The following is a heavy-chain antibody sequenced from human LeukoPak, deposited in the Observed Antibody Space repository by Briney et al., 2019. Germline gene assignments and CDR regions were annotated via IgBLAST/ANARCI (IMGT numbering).Heavy chain of an antibody. CDR1: GNSISSYY. V-gene: IGHV4-4*07. CDR2: IHTSGST. Sequence: SETLSLTCTVSGNSISSYYWSWIRQPAGKGLEWIGRIHTSGSTNYNSSLKSRVTISIDMSKNQFSLKLSSVTAADTAVYYCAXXXXXXGSGTRGAFDIWGQGTMVTVSS. J-gene: IGHJ3*02. D-gene: IGHD3-10*01. CDR3: AXXXXXXGSGTRGAFDI.